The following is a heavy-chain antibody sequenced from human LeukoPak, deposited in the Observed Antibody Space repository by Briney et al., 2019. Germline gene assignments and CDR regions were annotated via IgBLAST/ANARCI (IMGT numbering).Heavy chain of an antibody. J-gene: IGHJ5*02. D-gene: IGHD3-10*01. CDR2: IYYSGST. CDR1: GGSISSGDYY. CDR3: ARERESDYYGSGSYGPGPFDP. Sequence: PSETLSLTCTVSGGSISSGDYYWSWIRQPPGKGLEWIGYIYYSGSTYYNPSLKSRVTISVDTSKNQFSLKLSSVTAADTAVYYCARERESDYYGSGSYGPGPFDPWGQGTLVTVSS. V-gene: IGHV4-30-4*01.